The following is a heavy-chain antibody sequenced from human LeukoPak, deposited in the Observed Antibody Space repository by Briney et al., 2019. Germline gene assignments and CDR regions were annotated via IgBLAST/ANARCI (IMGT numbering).Heavy chain of an antibody. CDR1: GYTFTSYA. V-gene: IGHV1-69*05. CDR3: ARQYYYDSSGYYQFDY. CDR2: IIPIFGTA. Sequence: ASVKVSCKASGYTFTSYAISWVRQAPGQGLEWMGGIIPIFGTANYAQKFQGRVTITTDESTSTAYMELSSLRSEDTAVYYCARQYYYDSSGYYQFDYWGQGTLVTVSS. D-gene: IGHD3-22*01. J-gene: IGHJ4*02.